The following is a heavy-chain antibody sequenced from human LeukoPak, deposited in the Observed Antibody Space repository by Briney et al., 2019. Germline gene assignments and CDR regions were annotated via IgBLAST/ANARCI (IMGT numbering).Heavy chain of an antibody. CDR2: ISSSSSYI. Sequence: GGSLRLXCAASGFTFSSYSMNWVRQAPGKGLEWVSSISSSSSYIYYADSVKGRFTISRDNAKNSLYLQMNSLRAEDTAVYYCARDGTSGYDGFDYWGQGTLVTVSS. CDR3: ARDGTSGYDGFDY. D-gene: IGHD5-12*01. V-gene: IGHV3-21*01. J-gene: IGHJ4*02. CDR1: GFTFSSYS.